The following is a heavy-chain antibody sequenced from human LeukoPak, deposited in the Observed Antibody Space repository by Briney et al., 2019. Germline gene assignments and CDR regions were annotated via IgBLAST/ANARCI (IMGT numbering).Heavy chain of an antibody. V-gene: IGHV3-7*01. Sequence: PGGSLRLSCAASGFTFSSYWMSWVRQAPGKGLEWVANIKQDGSEKYYVDSVKGRFTISRDNAKNSLYLQMNSLRAEDTAVYYCARVQGESSGYYYYYYGMDVWGQGTTVTVSS. CDR1: GFTFSSYW. J-gene: IGHJ6*02. CDR2: IKQDGSEK. CDR3: ARVQGESSGYYYYYYGMDV. D-gene: IGHD3-22*01.